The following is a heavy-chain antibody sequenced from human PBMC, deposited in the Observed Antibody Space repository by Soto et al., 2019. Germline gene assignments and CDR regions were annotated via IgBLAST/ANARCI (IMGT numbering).Heavy chain of an antibody. Sequence: QVQLQESGPGLVKPSQTLSLTCTVSGDSVSGGYYWSWVRQRPRKGLEWIGYVSPIGTPYYSPSPNXXVSISIDTSKTQLSLGVRSVTAADTAVYYCARARGSYGMDVWGQGTTVTVSS. CDR3: ARARGSYGMDV. J-gene: IGHJ6*02. CDR2: VSPIGTP. V-gene: IGHV4-31*03. CDR1: GDSVSGGYY.